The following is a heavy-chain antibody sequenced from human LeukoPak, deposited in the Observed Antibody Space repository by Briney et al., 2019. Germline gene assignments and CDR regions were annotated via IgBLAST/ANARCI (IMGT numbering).Heavy chain of an antibody. J-gene: IGHJ4*02. CDR3: ARDQAYCGGDCYFDF. V-gene: IGHV4-39*02. CDR2: IFYSGST. CDR1: GGSIRSTSNY. Sequence: PSETLSLTCTVSGGSIRSTSNYWGWIRQPPGKGLEWIGSIFYSGSTYYSPSLKSRVTISVDTSKNQFSLKLSSVTAADTAVYYCARDQAYCGGDCYFDFWGQGTLVTVSS. D-gene: IGHD2-21*02.